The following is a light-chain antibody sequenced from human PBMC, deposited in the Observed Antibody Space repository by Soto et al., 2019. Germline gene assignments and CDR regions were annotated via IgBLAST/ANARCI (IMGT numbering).Light chain of an antibody. CDR3: CSYAGSNTVI. CDR1: SSDVGGHNF. CDR2: DVN. Sequence: QSALTQPRSVSGSPGQSVTISCTGTSSDVGGHNFVSWYQQHPGIAPKLMIYDVNKRPSGVPDRFSGSKSGNTASLTISGLQAEDEADSDCCSYAGSNTVIFGGGTKLTVL. J-gene: IGLJ2*01. V-gene: IGLV2-11*01.